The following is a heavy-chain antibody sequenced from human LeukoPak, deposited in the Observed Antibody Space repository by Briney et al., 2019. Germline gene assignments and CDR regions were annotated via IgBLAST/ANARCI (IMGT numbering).Heavy chain of an antibody. V-gene: IGHV3-30*02. D-gene: IGHD3-22*01. J-gene: IGHJ3*02. CDR1: GFTFSSYG. Sequence: GGSLRLSCAASGFTFSSYGMHWVHQAPGKGLEWVAFIRYDGSNKYYADSVKGRFTISRDNSKNTLYLQMNSLRAEDTAVYYCAKDETREYYYDSRPRDAFDIWGQGTMVTVSS. CDR3: AKDETREYYYDSRPRDAFDI. CDR2: IRYDGSNK.